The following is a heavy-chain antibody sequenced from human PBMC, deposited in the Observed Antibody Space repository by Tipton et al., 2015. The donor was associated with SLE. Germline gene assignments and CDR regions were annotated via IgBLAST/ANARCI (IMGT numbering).Heavy chain of an antibody. CDR2: ISSSSSYI. Sequence: GSLRLFCAASGFTFSSYSMNWVRQAPGKGLEWVSSISSSSSYIYYADSVKGRFTISRDNAKNSLYLQMNSLRAEDTAVYYCARDQNDYVWGSYRFFDSWGQGTLVTVSS. D-gene: IGHD3-16*02. CDR3: ARDQNDYVWGSYRFFDS. V-gene: IGHV3-21*01. J-gene: IGHJ4*02. CDR1: GFTFSSYS.